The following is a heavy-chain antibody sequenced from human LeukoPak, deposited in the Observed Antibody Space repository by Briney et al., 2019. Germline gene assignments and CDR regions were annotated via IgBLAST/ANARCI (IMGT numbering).Heavy chain of an antibody. CDR2: ISESGTT. Sequence: SETLSLTCGVFGGSFSGYYWTWVRQAPGKGLEWIGEISESGTTNYNASLNNRVTLSVDTSKNQLSLKMTSLTAADTGVFYCARALMTLVRGVPRTTWFDPWGQGTLVTVSS. D-gene: IGHD3-10*01. V-gene: IGHV4-34*01. CDR1: GGSFSGYY. CDR3: ARALMTLVRGVPRTTWFDP. J-gene: IGHJ5*02.